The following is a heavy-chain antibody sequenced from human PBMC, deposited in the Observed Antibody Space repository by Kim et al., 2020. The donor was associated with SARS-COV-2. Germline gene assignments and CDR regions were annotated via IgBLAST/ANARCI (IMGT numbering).Heavy chain of an antibody. CDR3: AKDRIGQLAHDAFDI. V-gene: IGHV3-30*02. Sequence: DSVKGRFTISRDNSKNTLYLQMNSLRAEDTAVYYCAKDRIGQLAHDAFDIWGQGTMVTVSS. J-gene: IGHJ3*02. D-gene: IGHD6-6*01.